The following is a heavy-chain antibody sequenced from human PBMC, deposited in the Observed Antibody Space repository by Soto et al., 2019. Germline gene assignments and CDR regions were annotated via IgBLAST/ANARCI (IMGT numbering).Heavy chain of an antibody. CDR3: AKSEGGSSWSHRYYGMDV. Sequence: PGLSLRLAGAAFVCPFSRFAISWVRPTPGKGLEWVSTISDNGAGAYYADSVKGRCTISRDNSKNTLFLQILSVTAGDTAIYYCAKSEGGSSWSHRYYGMDVWGQGTTVTVS. CDR2: ISDNGAGA. D-gene: IGHD6-13*01. V-gene: IGHV3-23*01. J-gene: IGHJ6*02. CDR1: VCPFSRFA.